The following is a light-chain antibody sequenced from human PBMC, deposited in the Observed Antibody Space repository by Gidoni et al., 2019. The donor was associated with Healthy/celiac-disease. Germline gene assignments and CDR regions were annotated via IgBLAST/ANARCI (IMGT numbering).Light chain of an antibody. CDR3: QQSYRTPRT. J-gene: IGKJ4*01. CDR2: AAS. V-gene: IGKV1-39*01. Sequence: DLQMTQSPSSLSESVGDRVTITCRASQSISSYLNWYQQKPGKAPKLLIYAASSLQSGVPSRFSVSGSRTDFTLTISSLQPEDFATYYCQQSYRTPRTFGGGTKVEIK. CDR1: QSISSY.